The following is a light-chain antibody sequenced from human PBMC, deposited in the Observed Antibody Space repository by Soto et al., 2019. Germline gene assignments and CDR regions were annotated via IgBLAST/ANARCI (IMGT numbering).Light chain of an antibody. Sequence: DIQMTQSPSSLSASVGDRVTITCKASQDISNYLNWYQQKPGKAPKLLIYDASNLETGVPSRFSGSGSGTDFTFTISSLQPEAIATYYCQQCDNLPLTFGEGTKVEIK. V-gene: IGKV1-33*01. J-gene: IGKJ4*01. CDR2: DAS. CDR3: QQCDNLPLT. CDR1: QDISNY.